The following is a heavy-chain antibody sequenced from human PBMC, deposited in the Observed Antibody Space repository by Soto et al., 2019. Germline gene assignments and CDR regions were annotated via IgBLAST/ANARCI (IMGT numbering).Heavy chain of an antibody. V-gene: IGHV4-31*03. J-gene: IGHJ5*02. CDR2: IYYSGST. CDR3: ARVREDCGGDCPSTPHNWFDP. Sequence: PSETLSLTCTVSGGSISSGGYYWSWIRQHPGKGLEWIGYIYYSGSTYYNPSLKSRVTISVDTSKNQFSLKLSSVTAADTAVYYCARVREDCGGDCPSTPHNWFDPWGQGTLVTVSS. D-gene: IGHD2-21*02. CDR1: GGSISSGGYY.